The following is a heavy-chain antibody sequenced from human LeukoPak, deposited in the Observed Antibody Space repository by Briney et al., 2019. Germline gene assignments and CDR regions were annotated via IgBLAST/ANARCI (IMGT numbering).Heavy chain of an antibody. J-gene: IGHJ4*02. V-gene: IGHV1-46*01. D-gene: IGHD3-22*01. CDR2: INPSGGST. CDR1: GYTFTSYY. CDR3: ARDFQDSSGYYTPPFFDY. Sequence: GASVKVSCKASGYTFTSYYMHWVRQAPGQGLEWMGIINPSGGSTSYAQKSQGRVTMTRDTSTSTVYMELSSLRSEDTAVYYCARDFQDSSGYYTPPFFDYWGQGTLVTVSS.